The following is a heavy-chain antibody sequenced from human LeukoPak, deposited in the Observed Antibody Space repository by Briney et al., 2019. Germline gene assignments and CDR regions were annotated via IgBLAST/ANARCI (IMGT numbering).Heavy chain of an antibody. J-gene: IGHJ4*02. Sequence: ASVKVFCKASGGTFSSYAISWVRQAPGQGLEWMGGIIPIFGTANYAQKFQGRVTITADESTSTAYMELSSLRSEDTAVYYCARVLDYYDSSGYPTYFDYWGQGTLVTVSS. CDR1: GGTFSSYA. CDR3: ARVLDYYDSSGYPTYFDY. CDR2: IIPIFGTA. D-gene: IGHD3-22*01. V-gene: IGHV1-69*13.